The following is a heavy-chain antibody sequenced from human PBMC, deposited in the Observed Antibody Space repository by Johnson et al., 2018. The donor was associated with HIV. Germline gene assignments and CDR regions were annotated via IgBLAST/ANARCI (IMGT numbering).Heavy chain of an antibody. D-gene: IGHD5-24*01. CDR1: GFTFSSYA. CDR3: AKDWDRWLQPPGDAFDI. J-gene: IGHJ3*02. CDR2: ISYDGSNK. V-gene: IGHV3-30-3*01. Sequence: QVQLVESGGGVVQPGRSLRLSCAASGFTFSSYAMHWVRQAPGKGLEWVAVISYDGSNKYYADSVKGRFTISRDNSKNTLYLQMSRLRVEDTAVYYCAKDWDRWLQPPGDAFDIWGQGTMVTVSS.